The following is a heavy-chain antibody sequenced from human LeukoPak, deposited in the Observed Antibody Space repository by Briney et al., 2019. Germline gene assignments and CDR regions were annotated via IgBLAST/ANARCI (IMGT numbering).Heavy chain of an antibody. CDR3: ARVVRIAAAVSFDY. J-gene: IGHJ4*01. Sequence: SETLFLACTVSGGSLSSSRYYWGWIRQPPGKGLEWIGSIYYSGSTYYNPSLKSRVTISVDTSKNQFSLKLSSVTAADTAVYYCARVVRIAAAVSFDYWGHGTLVTVSS. D-gene: IGHD6-25*01. CDR1: GGSLSSSRYY. CDR2: IYYSGST. V-gene: IGHV4-39*01.